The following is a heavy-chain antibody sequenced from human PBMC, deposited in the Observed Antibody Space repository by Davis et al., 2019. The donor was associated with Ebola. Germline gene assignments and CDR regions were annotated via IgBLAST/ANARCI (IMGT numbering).Heavy chain of an antibody. D-gene: IGHD3-10*01. V-gene: IGHV3-21*01. CDR2: ISSSSSYI. CDR3: ARDSLWSGPNYFDY. Sequence: GGSLRLSCAASGFTFSSYSMNWVRQAPGKGLEWVSSISSSSSYIYYADSVKGRFTISRDNAKNSLYLQMNSLRAEDTAVYYCARDSLWSGPNYFDYWGQGTLVTVSS. J-gene: IGHJ4*02. CDR1: GFTFSSYS.